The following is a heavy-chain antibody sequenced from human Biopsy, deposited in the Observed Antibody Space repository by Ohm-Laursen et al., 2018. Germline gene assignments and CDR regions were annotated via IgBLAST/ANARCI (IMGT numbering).Heavy chain of an antibody. Sequence: TLSLTCRVSDFPLSSGAFYWSWIRQRPGKGLEWIGYISYNERTHYNPSLTSRLAISFDTSNNRISLQLRSVSVADTAVYYCVREPKTGTAEAWYFDLWGRGSPVTVPS. V-gene: IGHV4-31*03. J-gene: IGHJ2*01. CDR2: ISYNERT. D-gene: IGHD3-9*01. CDR3: VREPKTGTAEAWYFDL. CDR1: DFPLSSGAFY.